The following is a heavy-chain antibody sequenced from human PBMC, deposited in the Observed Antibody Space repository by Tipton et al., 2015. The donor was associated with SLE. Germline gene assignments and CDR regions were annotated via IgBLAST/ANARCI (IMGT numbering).Heavy chain of an antibody. CDR3: AKRPVATATVYFDY. V-gene: IGHV3-48*01. J-gene: IGHJ4*02. CDR1: GFTFSSYS. D-gene: IGHD5-12*01. CDR2: ISSSSSTI. Sequence: SLRLSCAASGFTFSSYSMNWVRQAPGKGLEWVSYISSSSSTIYYADSVKGRFTISRDNAKNSLYLQMNSLRAEDTAVYYCAKRPVATATVYFDYWGQGTLVTVSS.